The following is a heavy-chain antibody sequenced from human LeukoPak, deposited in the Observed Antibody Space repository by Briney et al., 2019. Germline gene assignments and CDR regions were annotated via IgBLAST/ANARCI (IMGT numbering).Heavy chain of an antibody. V-gene: IGHV4-59*12. D-gene: IGHD6-13*01. J-gene: IGHJ5*02. CDR2: MHYCGSS. CDR3: ARYSSSEGWFDP. Sequence: PSETLSLTCTVSGGSFSSYYWGWLRQPPGKGLEWMGFMHYCGSSPYNSSLKSRLPISVDTSNNQFSLSLSSVTAADTAVYYCARYSSSEGWFDPWGQGTLVTVSS. CDR1: GGSFSSYY.